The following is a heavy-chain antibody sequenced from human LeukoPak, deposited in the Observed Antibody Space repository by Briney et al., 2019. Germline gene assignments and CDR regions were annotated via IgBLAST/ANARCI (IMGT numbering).Heavy chain of an antibody. D-gene: IGHD3-9*01. Sequence: PSETLSLTCTVSGGSISSSSYYWGWIRQPPGKGLEWIGRIYTSGSTNYNPSLKSRVTMSVDTSKNQFSLKLSSVTAADTAVYYCAGSHNYDILTGYSRRYFDYWGQGTLVTVSS. CDR1: GGSISSSSYY. CDR3: AGSHNYDILTGYSRRYFDY. CDR2: IYTSGST. J-gene: IGHJ4*02. V-gene: IGHV4-39*07.